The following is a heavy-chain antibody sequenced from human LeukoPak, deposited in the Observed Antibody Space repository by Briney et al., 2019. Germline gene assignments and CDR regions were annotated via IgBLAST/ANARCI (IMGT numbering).Heavy chain of an antibody. Sequence: GESLKISCKASGYSFTSYWIGWVRQMPGKGLEWMGIIYPSDSDTKYSPSFQGQVTISADKSISTAYLQWSSLKASDTAMYYCARTRYYDSSGYYYLDAFDIWGQGTMVTVSS. D-gene: IGHD3-22*01. CDR2: IYPSDSDT. V-gene: IGHV5-51*01. J-gene: IGHJ3*02. CDR3: ARTRYYDSSGYYYLDAFDI. CDR1: GYSFTSYW.